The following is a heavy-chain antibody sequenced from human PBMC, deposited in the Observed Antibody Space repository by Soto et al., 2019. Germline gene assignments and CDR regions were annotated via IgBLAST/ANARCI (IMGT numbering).Heavy chain of an antibody. D-gene: IGHD2-15*01. CDR2: ISYDGSNK. Sequence: QVQLVESGGGVVQPGRSLRLSCAASGFTFSSYGMHWVRQAPGKGLEWVAVISYDGSNKYYADYVKGRFTISRDNSNNTLYLQMNSRRAEDAAVYYCAKEKDDIVVVVAATRTYFDYWGQGTLVTVSS. V-gene: IGHV3-30*18. CDR1: GFTFSSYG. CDR3: AKEKDDIVVVVAATRTYFDY. J-gene: IGHJ4*02.